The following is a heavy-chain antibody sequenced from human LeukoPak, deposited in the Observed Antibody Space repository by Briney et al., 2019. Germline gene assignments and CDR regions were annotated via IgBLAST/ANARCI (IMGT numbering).Heavy chain of an antibody. J-gene: IGHJ4*02. Sequence: ASVKVSCKASGYTFSGYYMHWVRQATGQGLEWMGGIDPNSGATNYAQKFQGRVTMTRDTPISTAYMELSRLRSDDTAVYYCAPGGRITFGGEPAYYFDYWGQGTLVTVSS. CDR1: GYTFSGYY. V-gene: IGHV1-2*02. CDR2: IDPNSGAT. CDR3: APGGRITFGGEPAYYFDY. D-gene: IGHD3-16*01.